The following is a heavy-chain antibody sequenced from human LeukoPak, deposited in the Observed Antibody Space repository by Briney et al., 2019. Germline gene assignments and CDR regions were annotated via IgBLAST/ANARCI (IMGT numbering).Heavy chain of an antibody. CDR3: ARSRGYSFDYFDY. CDR1: GFTFSSYW. CDR2: IKQDGSEK. J-gene: IGHJ4*02. V-gene: IGHV3-7*01. Sequence: PGGSLRLSCAASGFTFSSYWMSWVRQAPGKGLEWVANIKQDGSEKYYVDSVKGRFTISRDNAKNSLYLQMNSLRAEDTAVYYCARSRGYSFDYFDYWGQGTLVTVSS. D-gene: IGHD5-18*01.